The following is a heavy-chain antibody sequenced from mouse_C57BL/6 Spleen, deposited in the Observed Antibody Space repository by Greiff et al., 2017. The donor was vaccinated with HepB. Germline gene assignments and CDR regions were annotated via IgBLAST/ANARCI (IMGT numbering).Heavy chain of an antibody. J-gene: IGHJ1*03. Sequence: QVQLQQSGAELVKPGASVKISCKASGYAFSSYWMNWVKQRPGKGLEWIGQIYPGDGDTNYNGKFKGKATLTADKSSSTAYMQLSSLTSEDSAVYFCARVGSYGWYFDVWGTGTTVTVSS. CDR1: GYAFSSYW. D-gene: IGHD1-1*02. CDR2: IYPGDGDT. V-gene: IGHV1-80*01. CDR3: ARVGSYGWYFDV.